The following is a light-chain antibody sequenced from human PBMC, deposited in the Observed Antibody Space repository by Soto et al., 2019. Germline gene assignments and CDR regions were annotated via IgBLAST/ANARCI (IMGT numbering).Light chain of an antibody. V-gene: IGLV1-40*01. J-gene: IGLJ1*01. Sequence: QPVLTQPPSVSGAPGQRVTISCTGSSSNIGAGYVVHWYQQLPGTAPKLLIYGNNNRPSGVPDRFSGSKSGTSASLAITGLKAEDAADYYCQSYDSSLSGYVFGTGTKITVL. CDR2: GNN. CDR3: QSYDSSLSGYV. CDR1: SSNIGAGYV.